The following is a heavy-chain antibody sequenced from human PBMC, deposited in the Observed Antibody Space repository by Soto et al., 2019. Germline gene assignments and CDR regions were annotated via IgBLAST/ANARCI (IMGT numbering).Heavy chain of an antibody. CDR3: ARDSDIAAAGSDSFDN. CDR2: ISYDGSNK. Sequence: QVQLVESGGGVVQPGRSLRLSCAASGFTFSSYAMHWVRQAPGKGLEWVAVISYDGSNKYYADSVKGRFTISRDNSKNTLNLQMNGLRAEDTSVYYCARDSDIAAAGSDSFDNWGQGTLVTVSS. V-gene: IGHV3-30-3*01. D-gene: IGHD6-13*01. J-gene: IGHJ4*02. CDR1: GFTFSSYA.